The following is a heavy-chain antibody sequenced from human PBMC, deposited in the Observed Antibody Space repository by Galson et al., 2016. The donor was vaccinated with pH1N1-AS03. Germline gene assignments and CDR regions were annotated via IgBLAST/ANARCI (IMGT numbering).Heavy chain of an antibody. Sequence: SLRLSCAASGFNFNVYSMNWVRQAPGKGLEWISYMTSDMRTIKYADSVKGRFTISRDNARNSLFLQMNSLRDEDTAIYYCARSVQYSFDYWGQATQVTVSS. CDR3: ARSVQYSFDY. J-gene: IGHJ4*02. CDR1: GFNFNVYS. V-gene: IGHV3-48*02. CDR2: MTSDMRTI. D-gene: IGHD5/OR15-5a*01.